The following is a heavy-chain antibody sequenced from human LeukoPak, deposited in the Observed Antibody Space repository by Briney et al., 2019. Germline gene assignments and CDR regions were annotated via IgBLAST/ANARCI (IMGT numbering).Heavy chain of an antibody. Sequence: SETLSLXCTVSGGSISSGDYYWIWIRQPPGKGLEWIGYIYDSGTTYYNPCLKRRLSISVDTAKNHFSLTLSSVTAADTAVYYCARARPCSGGACFRSFDYWGQGTLVTVFS. CDR1: GGSISSGDYY. J-gene: IGHJ4*02. CDR2: IYDSGTT. D-gene: IGHD2-15*01. V-gene: IGHV4-30-4*08. CDR3: ARARPCSGGACFRSFDY.